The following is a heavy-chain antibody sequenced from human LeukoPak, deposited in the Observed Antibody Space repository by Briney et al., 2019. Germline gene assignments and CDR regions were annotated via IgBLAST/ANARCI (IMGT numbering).Heavy chain of an antibody. V-gene: IGHV1-2*02. CDR3: ARRLPLIVGATGGDY. J-gene: IGHJ4*02. D-gene: IGHD1-26*01. CDR1: GYTFTGYY. CDR2: INPNSGGT. Sequence: GASVKVSCKASGYTFTGYYMHWVRQAPGQGLEWMGWINPNSGGTNYAQKFQGRVTMTRDTSISTAYMELSRLRSDDTAVYYCARRLPLIVGATGGDYWGQGTLVTVSS.